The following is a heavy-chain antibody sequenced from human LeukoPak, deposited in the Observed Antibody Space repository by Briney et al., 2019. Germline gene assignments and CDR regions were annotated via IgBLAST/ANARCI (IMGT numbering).Heavy chain of an antibody. CDR2: ISGSGGST. V-gene: IGHV3-23*01. D-gene: IGHD3-22*01. CDR1: GFTFSSYA. J-gene: IGHJ3*02. Sequence: PGGSLRLSCAASGFTFSSYAMSWVRQAPGKGLEWVSAISGSGGSTYYADSVKGRFTISRDNSKNTLYLQMNSLRAEDTAVYYCAKGLFSGDSDYYPFAFDIWGQGTMVTVSS. CDR3: AKGLFSGDSDYYPFAFDI.